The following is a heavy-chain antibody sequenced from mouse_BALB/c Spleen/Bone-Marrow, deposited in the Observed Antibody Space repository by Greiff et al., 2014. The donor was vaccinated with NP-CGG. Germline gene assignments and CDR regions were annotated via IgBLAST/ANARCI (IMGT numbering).Heavy chain of an antibody. D-gene: IGHD6-1*01. Sequence: VHVKQSGAELVKPGASVKLSCSASGFNIKDTYMHWVKQRPEQSLEWIGRIDPANGNTKYDPKFQDKATITADTSSNTVDLQLSSLTFEDTAVYYCARQEFAIYWYFDVWGAGTTVTVSS. V-gene: IGHV14-3*02. CDR2: IDPANGNT. CDR1: GFNIKDTY. CDR3: ARQEFAIYWYFDV. J-gene: IGHJ1*01.